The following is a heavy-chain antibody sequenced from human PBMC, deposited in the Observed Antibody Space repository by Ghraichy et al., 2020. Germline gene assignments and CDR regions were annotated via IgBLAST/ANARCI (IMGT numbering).Heavy chain of an antibody. D-gene: IGHD4-17*01. J-gene: IGHJ4*02. V-gene: IGHV3-49*04. Sequence: GESLNISCTASGFIFGDYAMSWVRQAPGKGLEWVGFIRSKVNGGTTEYAASVKGRFTISRDDSKNIAYLQMNSLKTEDTAVYYCTRPPFLRTTETFETDYCCQGTLVTVSS. CDR3: TRPPFLRTTETFETDY. CDR2: IRSKVNGGTT. CDR1: GFIFGDYA.